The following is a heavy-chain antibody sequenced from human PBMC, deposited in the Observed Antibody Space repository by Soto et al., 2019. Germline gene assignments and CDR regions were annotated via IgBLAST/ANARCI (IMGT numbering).Heavy chain of an antibody. D-gene: IGHD4-17*01. CDR2: ISGGGGST. CDR1: GFTFSSYA. CDR3: AKDHVTTVTGRWFDP. Sequence: GGSLRLSCAASGFTFSSYAMSWVRQAPGKGLEWVSAISGGGGSTYYADSVKGRFTISRDNSKNTLYLQMNSLRAEDTAVYYCAKDHVTTVTGRWFDPWGQGTLVTVSS. V-gene: IGHV3-23*01. J-gene: IGHJ5*02.